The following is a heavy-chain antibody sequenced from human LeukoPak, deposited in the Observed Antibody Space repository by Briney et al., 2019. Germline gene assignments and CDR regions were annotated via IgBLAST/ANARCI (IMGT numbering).Heavy chain of an antibody. CDR1: GGSISSYY. Sequence: SETLSLTCSVSGGSISSYYWSWIRQPPGKGLEWVGYISYSGRTSYNPSLKSRVTISVDTSKNQFSLRLTSVTAADTAVYYCARDLGGYNYGYSFDFWGQGTLVTVSS. CDR3: ARDLGGYNYGYSFDF. J-gene: IGHJ4*02. D-gene: IGHD5-18*01. V-gene: IGHV4-59*12. CDR2: ISYSGRT.